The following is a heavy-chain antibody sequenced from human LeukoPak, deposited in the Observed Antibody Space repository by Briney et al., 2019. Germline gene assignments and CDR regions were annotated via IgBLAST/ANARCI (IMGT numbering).Heavy chain of an antibody. J-gene: IGHJ4*02. CDR1: GYTFAGYY. Sequence: ASVKVSCKASGYTFAGYYMHWVRQAPGQGLEWMGIINPSGGSTSYAQKFQGRVTMTRDTSTSTVYMELSSLRSEDTAVYYCAREADSYYFDYWGQGTLVTVSS. CDR2: INPSGGST. V-gene: IGHV1-46*01. D-gene: IGHD5-18*01. CDR3: AREADSYYFDY.